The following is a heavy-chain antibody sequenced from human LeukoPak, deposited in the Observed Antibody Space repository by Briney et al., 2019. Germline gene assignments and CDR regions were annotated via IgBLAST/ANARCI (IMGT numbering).Heavy chain of an antibody. J-gene: IGHJ4*02. D-gene: IGHD3-22*01. CDR1: GGTFSSYA. CDR3: ANEGYYYDSSGYLDY. V-gene: IGHV1-69*05. CDR2: IIPIFGTA. Sequence: SVKVSCKASGGTFSSYAISWVRQAPGQGLEWMGGIIPIFGTANYAQKFQGRVTITTDESTSTAYMELSSLRSEDTAVYYCANEGYYYDSSGYLDYWGQGTLATVSS.